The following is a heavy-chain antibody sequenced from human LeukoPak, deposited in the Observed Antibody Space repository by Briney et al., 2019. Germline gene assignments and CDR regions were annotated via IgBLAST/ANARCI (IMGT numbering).Heavy chain of an antibody. V-gene: IGHV1-69*04. Sequence: ASVKVSCKASGGTFSSYAISWVRQAPGQGLEWMGRIIPILGIANYAQKFQGRVTITADKSTSTAYMELSSLRSEDTAVYYCARARESSSGYYYYYYGMDVWGQGTTVTVSS. CDR2: IIPILGIA. D-gene: IGHD6-6*01. J-gene: IGHJ6*02. CDR3: ARARESSSGYYYYYYGMDV. CDR1: GGTFSSYA.